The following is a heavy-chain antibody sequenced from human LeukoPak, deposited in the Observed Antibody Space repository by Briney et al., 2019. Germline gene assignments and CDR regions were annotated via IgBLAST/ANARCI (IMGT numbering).Heavy chain of an antibody. CDR2: ISGSGGST. D-gene: IGHD7-27*01. CDR1: GFTFSSYA. CDR3: AKDPSGALGAFDI. V-gene: IGHV3-23*01. J-gene: IGHJ3*02. Sequence: GGSLRLSCAASGFTFSSYAVSWVRQAPGKGLEWVSAISGSGGSTYYADSVKGRFTISRDNSKNTLYLQMNSLRAEDTAVYYCAKDPSGALGAFDIWGQGTMVTVSS.